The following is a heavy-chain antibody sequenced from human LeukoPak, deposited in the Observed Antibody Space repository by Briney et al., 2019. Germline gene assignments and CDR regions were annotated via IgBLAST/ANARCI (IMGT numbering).Heavy chain of an antibody. D-gene: IGHD4-17*01. CDR2: INAGNGNT. J-gene: IGHJ4*02. CDR3: ARAGRLQYGDYVAFDY. CDR1: GYTFTNYA. V-gene: IGHV1-3*01. Sequence: ASVKVSCKASGYTFTNYAMHWVRQAPGQRLEWMGWINAGNGNTKYSQKFQGRVTFTRDTSASTAYMELSSLISEDTAVYYCARAGRLQYGDYVAFDYWGQGTLVTVSS.